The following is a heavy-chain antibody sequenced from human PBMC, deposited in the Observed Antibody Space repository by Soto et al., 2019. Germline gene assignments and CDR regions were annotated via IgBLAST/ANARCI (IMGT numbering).Heavy chain of an antibody. CDR1: ALIARSYA. J-gene: IGHJ4*02. CDR3: ASSSRYDSSAYYIDPNDY. V-gene: IGHV1-69*15. D-gene: IGHD3-22*01. CDR2: IIPMFGTA. Sequence: CTASALIARSYAITGAGSATAQGREWMGRIIPMFGTANYAQKFQGSVTITADETTSTAYMEPSSLRSEDTAVYYCASSSRYDSSAYYIDPNDYWGQGTLVTVSS.